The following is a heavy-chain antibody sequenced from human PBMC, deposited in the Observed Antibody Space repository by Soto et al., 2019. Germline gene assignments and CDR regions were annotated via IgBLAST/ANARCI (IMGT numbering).Heavy chain of an antibody. CDR1: GGSISSYY. J-gene: IGHJ4*02. Sequence: SETLSLTCTVSGGSISSYYWSWIRQPPGKGLEWIGSIYYSGSTNYNPSLKSRVSISLDTSKNQFSLKLSSVTAADTAVYYCARDPGVGGSYYGALEYWGQATLVTVSS. V-gene: IGHV4-59*01. CDR2: IYYSGST. D-gene: IGHD1-26*01. CDR3: ARDPGVGGSYYGALEY.